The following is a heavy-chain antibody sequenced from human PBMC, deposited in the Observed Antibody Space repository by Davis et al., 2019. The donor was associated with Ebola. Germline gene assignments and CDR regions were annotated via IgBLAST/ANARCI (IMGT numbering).Heavy chain of an antibody. CDR1: GFTFSSYA. V-gene: IGHV3-30*04. CDR2: ISYDGSNK. CDR3: ARARQPITIFGVAPGAFDI. Sequence: GGSLRLSCAASGFTFSSYAMHWVRQAPGKGLEWVAVISYDGSNKYYADSVKGRFTISRDNSKNTLYLQMNSLRAEDTAVYYCARARQPITIFGVAPGAFDIWGQGTMVTVSS. D-gene: IGHD3-3*01. J-gene: IGHJ3*02.